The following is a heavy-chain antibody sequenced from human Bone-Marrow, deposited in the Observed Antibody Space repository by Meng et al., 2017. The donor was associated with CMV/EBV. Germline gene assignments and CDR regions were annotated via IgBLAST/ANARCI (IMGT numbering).Heavy chain of an antibody. D-gene: IGHD3-10*01. CDR3: ARDPRGGWFDP. Sequence: GSLRLSCTVSGGSVSSGSYYWSWIRQPPGKGLEWIGYIYYSGSTNYNPSLKSRVTISVDTSKNQFSLKLSSVTAADTAVYYCARDPRGGWFDPWGQGTLVTVSS. V-gene: IGHV4-61*01. J-gene: IGHJ5*02. CDR2: IYYSGST. CDR1: GGSVSSGSYY.